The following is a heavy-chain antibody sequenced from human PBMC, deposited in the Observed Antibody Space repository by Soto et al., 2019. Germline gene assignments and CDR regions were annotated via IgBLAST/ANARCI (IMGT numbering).Heavy chain of an antibody. J-gene: IGHJ4*02. CDR1: GYTFTSYD. Sequence: QVQLVQSGAEVKKPGASVKVSCKASGYTFTSYDINWVRQATGQGLEWMGWMNPNSGNTGYAQKFQGRVTMTRNPSISTAYMELSSRRSEDTAVYYCARGLRLGELSLYSAPSEYWGQGTLVTVSS. V-gene: IGHV1-8*01. CDR2: MNPNSGNT. D-gene: IGHD3-16*02. CDR3: ARGLRLGELSLYSAPSEY.